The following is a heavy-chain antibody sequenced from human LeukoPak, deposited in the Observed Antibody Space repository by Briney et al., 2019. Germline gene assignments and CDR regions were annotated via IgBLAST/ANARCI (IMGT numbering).Heavy chain of an antibody. J-gene: IGHJ6*03. D-gene: IGHD3-3*01. CDR3: ARDQVYYDFWSGPSLMDV. CDR2: IYTSGST. CDR1: GGSISSGSYY. V-gene: IGHV4-61*02. Sequence: SQTLSLTCTVSGGSISSGSYYWSWIRQPAGKGLEWIGRIYTSGSTNYNPTLKSRVTISVDTSKNQFSLKLSSVTAADTAVYYCARDQVYYDFWSGPSLMDVWGKGTTVTVSS.